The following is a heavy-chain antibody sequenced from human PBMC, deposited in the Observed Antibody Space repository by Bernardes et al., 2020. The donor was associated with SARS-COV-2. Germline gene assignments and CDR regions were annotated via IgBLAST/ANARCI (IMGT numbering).Heavy chain of an antibody. D-gene: IGHD6-13*01. CDR1: GFTFSSYW. J-gene: IGHJ6*02. CDR3: VRGWGVAAADVYLSPSDYYYYGMDV. V-gene: IGHV3-7*02. CDR2: IKQDGSEK. Sequence: GGSLRLSCAASGFTFSSYWMSWVRQAPGKGLEWVANIKQDGSEKYYVDSVKGRFTISRDNAKNSLYLQMNSLRAEDTAVYYCVRGWGVAAADVYLSPSDYYYYGMDVWGQGTTVTVSS.